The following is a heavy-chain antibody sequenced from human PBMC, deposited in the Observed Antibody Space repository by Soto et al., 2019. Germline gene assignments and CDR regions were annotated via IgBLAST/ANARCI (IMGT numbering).Heavy chain of an antibody. Sequence: GGSLRLSCAASGFTFSNAWMNWVRQAPGKGLEWVGRIKSKTDGGTTDYAAPVKGRFTISRDDSKNTLYLQMNSLKTEDTAVYYCTTGIGYCSSTSCYGYKRNYYYYGMDVWGQGTTVTVSS. CDR2: IKSKTDGGTT. CDR1: GFTFSNAW. V-gene: IGHV3-15*07. J-gene: IGHJ6*02. CDR3: TTGIGYCSSTSCYGYKRNYYYYGMDV. D-gene: IGHD2-2*01.